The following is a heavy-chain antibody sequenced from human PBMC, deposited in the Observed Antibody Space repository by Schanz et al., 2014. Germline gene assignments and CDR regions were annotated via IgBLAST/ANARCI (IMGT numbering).Heavy chain of an antibody. CDR1: GGTFSSFG. Sequence: VQLEQSGAEVKKPGSSVKVSCKASGGTFSSFGINWARQAPGQGLEWMGRIIPSLGLAKYEQKFQDKVTITADTSMTTAYMKLSGLISENTAVYYCARDRLECGAECYSVEVFEIWGQGTLXIVSS. CDR2: IIPSLGLA. V-gene: IGHV1-69*04. J-gene: IGHJ4*02. CDR3: ARDRLECGAECYSVEVFEI. D-gene: IGHD2-21*01.